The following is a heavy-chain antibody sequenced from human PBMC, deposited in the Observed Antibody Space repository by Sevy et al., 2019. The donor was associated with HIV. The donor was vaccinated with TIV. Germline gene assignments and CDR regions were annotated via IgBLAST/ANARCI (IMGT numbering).Heavy chain of an antibody. J-gene: IGHJ4*02. CDR2: INSISTYI. CDR1: GFTFGSYG. Sequence: GGSLRLSCAASGFTFGSYGMNWVRQAPGKGLEWVSSINSISTYIYYADSVKGRFTISRDNAKNSLYLQMNSLRAEDTAVYYCARGPDYYDSSGYYYQWGQGTLVTVSS. V-gene: IGHV3-21*01. CDR3: ARGPDYYDSSGYYYQ. D-gene: IGHD3-22*01.